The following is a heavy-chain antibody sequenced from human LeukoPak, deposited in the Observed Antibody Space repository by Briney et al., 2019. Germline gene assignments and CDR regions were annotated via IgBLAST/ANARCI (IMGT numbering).Heavy chain of an antibody. V-gene: IGHV3-49*04. CDR3: TRGHIVGAKYYYYYYMDV. J-gene: IGHJ6*03. CDR1: GFTFGDYA. Sequence: GRSLRLSCTASGFTFGDYAMSWARQAPGKGLEWVGFIRSKAYGGTAEYAASVKGRFTISRDDSKSIAYLQMNSLKTEDTAVYYCTRGHIVGAKYYYYYYMDVWGKGTTVTVSS. CDR2: IRSKAYGGTA. D-gene: IGHD1-26*01.